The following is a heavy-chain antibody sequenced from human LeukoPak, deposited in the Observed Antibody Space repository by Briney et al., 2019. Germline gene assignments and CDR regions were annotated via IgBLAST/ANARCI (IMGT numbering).Heavy chain of an antibody. J-gene: IGHJ3*02. Sequence: GGALRLSCPASGFTFSSYSMNWVRQAPGKGLEWVPSISSSSSYIYYADSVKGRFTISRDNAKNSLYLQMNSLRAEDTAVYYCARFYYDSSGFAFDIWGQGTMVTVSS. D-gene: IGHD3-22*01. CDR2: ISSSSSYI. CDR3: ARFYYDSSGFAFDI. CDR1: GFTFSSYS. V-gene: IGHV3-21*01.